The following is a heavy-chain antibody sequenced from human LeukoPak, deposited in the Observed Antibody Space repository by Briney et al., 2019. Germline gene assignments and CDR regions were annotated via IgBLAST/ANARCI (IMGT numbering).Heavy chain of an antibody. CDR3: ARAIATAGTGWFDP. CDR1: GGSISSYY. Sequence: SETLSLTCTVSGGSISSYYWNWIQQPPGKGLEWIGSIYYSGNTNYNPSLKSRVTISVDASKNQFSLKLNSVTTADSAVYYCARAIATAGTGWFDPWGQGTLVTVSS. J-gene: IGHJ5*02. CDR2: IYYSGNT. V-gene: IGHV4-59*01. D-gene: IGHD6-13*01.